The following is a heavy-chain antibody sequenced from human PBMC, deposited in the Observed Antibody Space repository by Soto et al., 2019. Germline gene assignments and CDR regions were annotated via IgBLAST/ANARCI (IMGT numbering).Heavy chain of an antibody. CDR3: VRLGAYYQSLDP. D-gene: IGHD3-22*01. CDR2: IYYSGNT. CDR1: GGSIGGSSYY. V-gene: IGHV4-39*01. Sequence: SETLSLTCTVSGGSIGGSSYYWGWIRQPPGKGLECIGSIYYSGNTYYNPSLKSRVTISVDTAKNQFSLKLSSVTAADTAVYYCVRLGAYYQSLDPWGPGTLVTVSS. J-gene: IGHJ5*02.